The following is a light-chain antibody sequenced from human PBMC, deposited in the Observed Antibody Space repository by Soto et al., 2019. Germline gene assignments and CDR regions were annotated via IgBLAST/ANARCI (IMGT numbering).Light chain of an antibody. Sequence: QSVLTQPRSVSGSPGQSVTISCTGTSSDVGGYNYVSWYQQHPGKAPKLMIYDVINRPSGVPDRFSGSKSGNTASLTISGLQAEDEADYYCCSYAGSYTLLFGGGTKLTVL. CDR2: DVI. V-gene: IGLV2-11*01. CDR1: SSDVGGYNY. CDR3: CSYAGSYTLL. J-gene: IGLJ2*01.